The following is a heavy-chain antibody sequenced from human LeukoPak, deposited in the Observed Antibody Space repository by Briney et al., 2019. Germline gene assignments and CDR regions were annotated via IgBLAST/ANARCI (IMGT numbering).Heavy chain of an antibody. CDR3: ARDCSGGRCYNGIVAGMDV. Sequence: PSETLSLTCTVSGGSITTYCWSWTRQPPGKGLEWIGYIFYSGDTNYNPSLKSRVTMSVDTSKNQLSLNLSSVTAADTAAYYCARDCSGGRCYNGIVAGMDVWGQGTTVTVSS. J-gene: IGHJ6*02. V-gene: IGHV4-59*01. D-gene: IGHD2-15*01. CDR1: GGSITTYC. CDR2: IFYSGDT.